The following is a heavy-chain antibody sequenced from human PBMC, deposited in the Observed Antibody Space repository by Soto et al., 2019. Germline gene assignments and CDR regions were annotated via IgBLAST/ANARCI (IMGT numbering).Heavy chain of an antibody. CDR2: ISGSGGST. V-gene: IGHV3-23*01. D-gene: IGHD5-18*01. CDR1: GFTFSSYA. J-gene: IGHJ4*02. CDR3: AKSSVDTAMDPEYYFDY. Sequence: GGSLRLSCAASGFTFSSYAMSWVRQAPGKGLEWVSAISGSGGSTYYADSVKGRFTISRDNSKNTLYLQMNSLRAEDTAVYYCAKSSVDTAMDPEYYFDYWGQGTLVTVSS.